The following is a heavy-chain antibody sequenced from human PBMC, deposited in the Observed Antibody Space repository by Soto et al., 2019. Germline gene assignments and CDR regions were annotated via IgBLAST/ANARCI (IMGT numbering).Heavy chain of an antibody. CDR2: LNPNSGDT. V-gene: IGHV1-2*02. Sequence: QGQLMQSGAEVRKPGASVRLSCKASGYTFNIYYIHWVRRAPGHGLEWMGWLNPNSGDTRYSQQFQGRVTMTRDTSMNTVYMDLTGLTSGDTAVYYCAREGAVTGTQAIGPWGQGSQVTVSS. D-gene: IGHD6-19*01. CDR1: GYTFNIYY. CDR3: AREGAVTGTQAIGP. J-gene: IGHJ5*02.